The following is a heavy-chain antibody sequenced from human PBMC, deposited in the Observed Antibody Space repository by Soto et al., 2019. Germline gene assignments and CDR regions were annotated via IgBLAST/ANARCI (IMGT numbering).Heavy chain of an antibody. D-gene: IGHD6-19*01. V-gene: IGHV1-18*01. CDR2: ISAYNGNT. J-gene: IGHJ5*02. CDR3: ARGPQKPLRIAVAGTGTHNWFDP. CDR1: GHTFTSYA. Sequence: VSVKVSCKASGHTFTSYAMHWVRQAPGQRLEWMGWISAYNGNTNYAQKLQGRVTMTTDTSTSTAYMELRSLRSDDTAVYYCARGPQKPLRIAVAGTGTHNWFDPWGQGTLVTVSS.